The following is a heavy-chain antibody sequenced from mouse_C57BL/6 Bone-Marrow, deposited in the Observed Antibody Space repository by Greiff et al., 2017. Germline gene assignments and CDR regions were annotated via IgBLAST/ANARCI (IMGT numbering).Heavy chain of an antibody. CDR1: GFTFSSYG. D-gene: IGHD4-1*01. Sequence: DVKLVESGGDLVKPGGSLKLSCAASGFTFSSYGMSWVRQTPDKRLEWVGTISSGGSYTYYPDSVKGRFTFSRNNAKNTLYLQMSSLKSEDTAMDYCARRGDWRDWYFDVWGTGTTVTVSS. J-gene: IGHJ1*03. CDR2: ISSGGSYT. CDR3: ARRGDWRDWYFDV. V-gene: IGHV5-6*02.